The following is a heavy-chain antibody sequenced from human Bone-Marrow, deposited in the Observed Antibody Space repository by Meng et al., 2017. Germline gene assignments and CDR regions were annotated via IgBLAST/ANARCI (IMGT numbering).Heavy chain of an antibody. V-gene: IGHV3-15*01. J-gene: IGHJ4*02. CDR2: IKSKTDGGTT. Sequence: EGQLVESGGGLVKPGGSRRISWSASVVTFRNAWMSWVRQAPGKGLEWVGRIKSKTDGGTTDYAAPVKGRFTISRDDSKNTLYLQMNSLKTEDTAVYYCTTDRGSGDYWGQGTLVTVSS. D-gene: IGHD2-15*01. CDR1: VVTFRNAW. CDR3: TTDRGSGDY.